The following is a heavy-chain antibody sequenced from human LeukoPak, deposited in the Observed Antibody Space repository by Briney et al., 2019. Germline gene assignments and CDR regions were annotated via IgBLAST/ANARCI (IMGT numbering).Heavy chain of an antibody. V-gene: IGHV3-23*01. D-gene: IGHD3-22*01. CDR1: GFTFSSYA. CDR3: ARAVAYYYDSSTPS. J-gene: IGHJ5*02. CDR2: ISGSGGST. Sequence: GGSLRLSCAASGFTFSSYAMSWVGQAPGKGLEWFLAISGSGGSTYYADSVKGRFTIPRDNSKNTLYLQMNSLRAEDTAVYYCARAVAYYYDSSTPSWGQGTLVTVSS.